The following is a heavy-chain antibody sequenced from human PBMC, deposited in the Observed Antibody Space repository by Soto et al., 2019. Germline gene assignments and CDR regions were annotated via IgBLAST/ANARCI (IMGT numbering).Heavy chain of an antibody. Sequence: QMQLVQSGAEVKKPGASVKVSCKASGYIFTNHYIHCVRQAPGQGLEWMGIINPSGGSTNYLQKFQGRITMTRDTSTSTVYMELSSLRSEDTAVYFCARADYYDSSGFYYDCWGQGSLVTVSS. D-gene: IGHD3-22*01. CDR2: INPSGGST. J-gene: IGHJ4*02. CDR3: ARADYYDSSGFYYDC. CDR1: GYIFTNHY. V-gene: IGHV1-46*01.